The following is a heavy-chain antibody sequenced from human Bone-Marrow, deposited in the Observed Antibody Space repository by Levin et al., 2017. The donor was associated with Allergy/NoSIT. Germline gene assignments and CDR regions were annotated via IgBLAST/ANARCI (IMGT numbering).Heavy chain of an antibody. CDR3: ARETTYYFDTGGDLRAGWYFDL. D-gene: IGHD3-22*01. V-gene: IGHV3-48*01. Sequence: GGSLRLSCAASGFSFNTYNMHWVRQAPGKGLECISYISSGSGTSDYADSVKGQFTISRDNANNSMYLQMNRMRAEDTAVYYCARETTYYFDTGGDLRAGWYFDLWGRGTLVTVSS. CDR1: GFSFNTYN. J-gene: IGHJ2*01. CDR2: ISSGSGTS.